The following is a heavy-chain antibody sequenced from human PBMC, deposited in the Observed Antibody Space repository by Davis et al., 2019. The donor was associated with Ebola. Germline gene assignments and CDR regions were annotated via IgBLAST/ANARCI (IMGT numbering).Heavy chain of an antibody. CDR2: MSGSDGST. V-gene: IGHV3-23*01. Sequence: GESLKISCAASGFTFSNYAMSWVRQAPGKGLEWVSCMSGSDGSTYYAASVKGRLTISRDNSKNTLYLQMHSLRAEDTAVYYCATGSSGYYYFDYWGQGTLVTVSS. D-gene: IGHD3-22*01. CDR1: GFTFSNYA. CDR3: ATGSSGYYYFDY. J-gene: IGHJ4*02.